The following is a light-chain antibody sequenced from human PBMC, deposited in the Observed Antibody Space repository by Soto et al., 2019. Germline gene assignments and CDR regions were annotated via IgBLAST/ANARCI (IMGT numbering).Light chain of an antibody. CDR1: SSDVGGYNY. J-gene: IGLJ2*01. V-gene: IGLV2-14*01. Sequence: QSALTQPASVSGSPGQSITISCTGTSSDVGGYNYVSWYQQHPVKAPKLMIYDVSNRPSGVSNRFSGSKSGNTASLTISWLQAEDEADYYCSSYTSSSTLVFGGGTKVTVL. CDR2: DVS. CDR3: SSYTSSSTLV.